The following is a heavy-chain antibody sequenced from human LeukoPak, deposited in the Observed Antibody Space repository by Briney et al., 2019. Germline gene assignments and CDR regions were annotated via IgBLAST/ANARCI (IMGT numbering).Heavy chain of an antibody. D-gene: IGHD1-1*01. CDR1: GLTFSSYA. J-gene: IGHJ4*02. V-gene: IGHV3-23*01. Sequence: GGSLRLSCAAAGLTFSSYAMSWVRQAPGKGLEWVSAISGSGGSTYYADSVKGRFTISRDNSKNTLYLQMNSLRAEDTAVYYCAKDSSFRVPLYFDYWGQGTLVTVSS. CDR3: AKDSSFRVPLYFDY. CDR2: ISGSGGST.